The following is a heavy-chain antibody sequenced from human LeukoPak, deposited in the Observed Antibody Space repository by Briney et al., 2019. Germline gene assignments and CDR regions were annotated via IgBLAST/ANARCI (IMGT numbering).Heavy chain of an antibody. V-gene: IGHV3-15*01. CDR2: IKSKTDGGTT. CDR1: GFTFSSYS. CDR3: TTEVYYYYGMDV. Sequence: GGSLRLSCAASGFTFSSYSMNWVRQAPGKGLEWVGRIKSKTDGGTTDYAAPVKGRFTISRDDSKNTLYLQMNSLKTEDTAVYYCTTEVYYYYGMDVWGQGTTVTVSS. J-gene: IGHJ6*02.